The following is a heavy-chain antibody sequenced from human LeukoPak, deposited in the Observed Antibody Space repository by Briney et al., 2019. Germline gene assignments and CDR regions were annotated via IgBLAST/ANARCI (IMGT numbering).Heavy chain of an antibody. CDR1: GGSISSGSYY. CDR2: IYYSGST. J-gene: IGHJ4*02. D-gene: IGHD5-18*01. CDR3: ARHPSPLGYSYGLARLYYFDY. Sequence: PSETLSLTCTVSGGSISSGSYYWGWIRQPPGKGLEWIGSIYYSGSTYYNPSLKSRVTISVDTSKNQFSLKLSSVTAADTAVYYCARHPSPLGYSYGLARLYYFDYWGQGTLVTVSS. V-gene: IGHV4-39*01.